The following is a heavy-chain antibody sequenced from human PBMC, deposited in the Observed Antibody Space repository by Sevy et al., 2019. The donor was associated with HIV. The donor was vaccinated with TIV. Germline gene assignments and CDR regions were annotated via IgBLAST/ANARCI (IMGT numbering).Heavy chain of an antibody. Sequence: GGSLRLSCEASGFTFSSFEMNWVRQAPGKGLEWALYISSSGSIISYADSVKGRFTISRDNAKSSLYLQMNSLRAEDTAVYYCARSGGVTDYGMDVWGQGTTVTVSS. CDR2: ISSSGSII. J-gene: IGHJ6*02. V-gene: IGHV3-48*03. CDR1: GFTFSSFE. D-gene: IGHD3-16*01. CDR3: ARSGGVTDYGMDV.